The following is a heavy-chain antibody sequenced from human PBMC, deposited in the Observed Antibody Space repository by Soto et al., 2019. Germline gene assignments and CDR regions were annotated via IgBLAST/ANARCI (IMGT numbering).Heavy chain of an antibody. Sequence: EVQLVESGGGLVQPGGSLRLSCAASGFTFSSYSMNWVRQAPGKGLEWVSYISSSSSTIYYADSVKGRFTISRDNAKNSLYLQMNSLRAEDTAVYYCARRYYYGSGSYPNYYYYMDVWGKVTTVTVSS. CDR1: GFTFSSYS. CDR3: ARRYYYGSGSYPNYYYYMDV. V-gene: IGHV3-48*01. J-gene: IGHJ6*03. CDR2: ISSSSSTI. D-gene: IGHD3-10*01.